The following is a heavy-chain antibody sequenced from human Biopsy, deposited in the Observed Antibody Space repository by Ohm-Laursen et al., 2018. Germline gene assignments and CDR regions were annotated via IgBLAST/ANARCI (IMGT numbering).Heavy chain of an antibody. CDR1: GYTFTDYF. Sequence: VASVKVSCKASGYTFTDYFLHWVRQAPGQGPEWMGWISPSSGGTNYAQKFQGRVTMIRDTSATTGYMELSSLRSDDTAVYYCARDGAGSYHDYWGQGTLVTVSS. J-gene: IGHJ4*02. CDR3: ARDGAGSYHDY. D-gene: IGHD3-10*01. V-gene: IGHV1-2*02. CDR2: ISPSSGGT.